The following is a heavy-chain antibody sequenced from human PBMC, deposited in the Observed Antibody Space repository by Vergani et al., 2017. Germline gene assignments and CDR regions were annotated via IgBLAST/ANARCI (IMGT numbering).Heavy chain of an antibody. Sequence: QVHLVESGGGVVQPGRSLRLSCVVSGFTSSYYGMHRVRQAPGKGLEWVAVISYDGTQKYYADSVKGRFTISRDNSKSTLYLQKNSLRTEDTAVYYCATKSCGTPGCQIGYFREWGQGSLVTVSS. V-gene: IGHV3-30*03. CDR1: GFTSSYYG. D-gene: IGHD1-1*01. CDR3: ATKSCGTPGCQIGYFRE. CDR2: ISYDGTQK. J-gene: IGHJ1*01.